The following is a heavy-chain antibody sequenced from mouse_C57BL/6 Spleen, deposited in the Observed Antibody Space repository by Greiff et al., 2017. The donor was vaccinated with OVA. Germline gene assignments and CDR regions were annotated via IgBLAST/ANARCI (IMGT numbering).Heavy chain of an antibody. V-gene: IGHV1-82*01. D-gene: IGHD4-1*01. CDR3: ALTGKGY. Sequence: VQLQQSGPELVKPGASVKISCKASGYAFSSSWMNWVKQRPGKGLEWIGRIYPGDGDTNYNGKFKGKATLTADKSSSTAYMQLSSLTSEDSAVYFCALTGKGYWGQGTTLTVSS. CDR1: GYAFSSSW. J-gene: IGHJ2*01. CDR2: IYPGDGDT.